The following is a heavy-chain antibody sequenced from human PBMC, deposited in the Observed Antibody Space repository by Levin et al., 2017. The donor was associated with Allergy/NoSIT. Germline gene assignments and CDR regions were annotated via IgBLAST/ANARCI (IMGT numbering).Heavy chain of an antibody. CDR3: ARSTMFGDY. D-gene: IGHD3-10*02. CDR1: GGSISSSSYY. Sequence: PSETLSLTCTVSGGSISSSSYYWGWIRQPPGKGLEWIGSIYYSGSTYYNPSLKSRVTISVDTSKNQFSLKLSSVTAADTAVYYCARSTMFGDYWGQGTLVTVSS. J-gene: IGHJ4*02. CDR2: IYYSGST. V-gene: IGHV4-39*07.